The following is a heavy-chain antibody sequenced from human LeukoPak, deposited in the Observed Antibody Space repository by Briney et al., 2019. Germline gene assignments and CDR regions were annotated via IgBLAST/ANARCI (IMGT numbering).Heavy chain of an antibody. CDR3: ARAPFYLHSSAWD. CDR1: GYTFINYD. J-gene: IGHJ4*02. D-gene: IGHD3-22*01. Sequence: ASVKFSCKASGYTFINYDINWVRQATGQGLEWMGWMSPNSGNTGYAQRFQGRVTMTRNTSISTAYMELSSLKSEDTAVYYCARAPFYLHSSAWDWGQGTLVTVSS. V-gene: IGHV1-8*01. CDR2: MSPNSGNT.